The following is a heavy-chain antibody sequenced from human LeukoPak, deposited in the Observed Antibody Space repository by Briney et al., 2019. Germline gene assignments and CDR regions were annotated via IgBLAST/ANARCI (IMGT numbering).Heavy chain of an antibody. CDR1: GFPFSNHG. CDR2: ISYDGRDK. J-gene: IGHJ4*02. Sequence: GGSLRLSCAASGFPFSNHGMHWVRQAPGKGLEWVAVISYDGRDKYYADSVKGRFTISRDNSQNTLSLQMNSLRAEDTAVYYCVKDGDDSGWNYFDYWGQGTLVTVSS. D-gene: IGHD6-19*01. CDR3: VKDGDDSGWNYFDY. V-gene: IGHV3-30*18.